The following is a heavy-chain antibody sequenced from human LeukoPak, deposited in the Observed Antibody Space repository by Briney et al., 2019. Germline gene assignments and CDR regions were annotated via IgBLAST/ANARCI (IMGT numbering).Heavy chain of an antibody. Sequence: PGGSLRHSCAASGFTFSSYEMNWVRQAPGKGLEWVSYISSSGSTIYYADSVKGRFTISRDNAKNSLYLQMNSLRAEDTAVYYCARLSRDGYAFDYWGQGTLVTVSS. CDR2: ISSSGSTI. CDR3: ARLSRDGYAFDY. CDR1: GFTFSSYE. D-gene: IGHD5-24*01. V-gene: IGHV3-48*03. J-gene: IGHJ4*02.